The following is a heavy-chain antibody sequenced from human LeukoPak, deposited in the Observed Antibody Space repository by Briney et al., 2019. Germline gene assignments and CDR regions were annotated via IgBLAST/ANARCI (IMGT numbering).Heavy chain of an antibody. J-gene: IGHJ6*03. D-gene: IGHD4-17*01. CDR3: ARGTATPMTTVTTYYYMDV. Sequence: SETLSLTCTVSGGSISSYYWSWIRQPPGKGLEWIGYIYYSGSTNYNPSLKSRVTISVDTSKNQFSLKLSSVTAADTAVYYCARGTATPMTTVTTYYYMDVWGKGTTVTVSS. CDR2: IYYSGST. V-gene: IGHV4-59*12. CDR1: GGSISSYY.